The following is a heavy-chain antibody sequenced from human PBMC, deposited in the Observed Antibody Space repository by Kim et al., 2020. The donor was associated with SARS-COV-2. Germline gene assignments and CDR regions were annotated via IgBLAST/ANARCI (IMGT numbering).Heavy chain of an antibody. Sequence: GGSLRLSCTASGFTFGDYAMSWFRQAPGKGLEWVGFIRSKAYGGTTEYAASVKGRFTISRDDSKSIAYLQMNSLKTEDTAVYYCTTTTEGSWYFDLWGRGTLVTVSS. V-gene: IGHV3-49*03. CDR2: IRSKAYGGTT. D-gene: IGHD3-10*01. CDR1: GFTFGDYA. J-gene: IGHJ2*01. CDR3: TTTTEGSWYFDL.